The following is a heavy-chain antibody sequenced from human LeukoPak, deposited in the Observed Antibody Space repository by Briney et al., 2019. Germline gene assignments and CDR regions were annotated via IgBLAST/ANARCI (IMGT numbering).Heavy chain of an antibody. Sequence: QPGGSLRLSCAASGFTFSSYAMSWVRRAPGKGLEWVSAISGSGGSTYYADSVKGRFTISRDNSKNTLYLQMNSLRAEDTAVYYCAKSPRNYGDHRPVWFDYWGQGTLVTVSS. CDR1: GFTFSSYA. CDR2: ISGSGGST. D-gene: IGHD4-17*01. J-gene: IGHJ5*01. CDR3: AKSPRNYGDHRPVWFDY. V-gene: IGHV3-23*01.